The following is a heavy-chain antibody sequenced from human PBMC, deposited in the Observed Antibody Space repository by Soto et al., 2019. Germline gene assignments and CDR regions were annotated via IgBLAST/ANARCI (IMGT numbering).Heavy chain of an antibody. CDR3: ARELGFYDSSGYFVRNYFDY. D-gene: IGHD3-22*01. J-gene: IGHJ4*02. CDR1: GGTFSSYA. CDR2: IIPIFGTA. V-gene: IGHV1-69*01. Sequence: QVQLVQSGAEVMKPGSSVKVSCKASGGTFSSYAISWVRQAPGQGLEWMGGIIPIFGTANYAQKFQGRVTITADESTSTAYMELSSLRSEDTAVYYCARELGFYDSSGYFVRNYFDYWGQGTLVTVSS.